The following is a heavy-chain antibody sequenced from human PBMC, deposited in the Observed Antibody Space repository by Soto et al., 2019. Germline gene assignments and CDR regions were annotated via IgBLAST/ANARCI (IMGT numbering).Heavy chain of an antibody. CDR2: IYPGDSDT. Sequence: EVQLVQSGSEVKKPGESLKISCKGSGYSFTSYWIGWVRQMPGKGLEWMGIIYPGDSDTRYSPSFQGQVTISADKSISTAYLQWSSRKASDTAMYYCATQPRYGSSTSCRNQHNWFDSWGQGTLVTVSS. V-gene: IGHV5-51*03. CDR3: ATQPRYGSSTSCRNQHNWFDS. CDR1: GYSFTSYW. J-gene: IGHJ5*01. D-gene: IGHD2-2*01.